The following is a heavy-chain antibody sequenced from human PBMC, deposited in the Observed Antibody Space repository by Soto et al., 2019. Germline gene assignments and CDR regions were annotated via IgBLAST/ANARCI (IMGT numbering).Heavy chain of an antibody. CDR1: GGTFSSYA. Sequence: QVQLVQSGAEVKKPGSSVKVSCKASGGTFSSYAISWVRQAPGQGLEWMGGIIPIFGTANYAQKFQGRVTLTAAESTSTAYMELRSLRSEDTAVYYCARDCGRYNWSPRGGASYYYYGMDVWGQGTTVTVSS. D-gene: IGHD1-20*01. CDR2: IIPIFGTA. J-gene: IGHJ6*02. V-gene: IGHV1-69*01. CDR3: ARDCGRYNWSPRGGASYYYYGMDV.